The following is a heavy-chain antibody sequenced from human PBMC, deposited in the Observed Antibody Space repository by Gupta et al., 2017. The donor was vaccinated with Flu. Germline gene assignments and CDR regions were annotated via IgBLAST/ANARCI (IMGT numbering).Heavy chain of an antibody. CDR2: ISANEVHT. D-gene: IGHD2-8*01. Sequence: QVRLVQSGPEVRRPGASVTVSCQASGYRFTSFGISWVRQAPGQGLEWMGWISANEVHTNYAQKFQGRVTMIKATATSTAPMELRTLRSDDTALDLCYRVGGGCSGYPDYWGQGTLVTVSS. CDR3: YRVGGGCSGYPDY. J-gene: IGHJ4*02. CDR1: GYRFTSFG. V-gene: IGHV1-18*01.